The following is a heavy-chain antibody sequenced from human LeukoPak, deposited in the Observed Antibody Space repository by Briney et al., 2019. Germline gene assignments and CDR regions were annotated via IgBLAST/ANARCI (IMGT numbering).Heavy chain of an antibody. V-gene: IGHV3-33*01. J-gene: IGHJ4*02. Sequence: GGSLRLSCAASGFTFSSYGMHWVRQAPGKGLEWVAVIWYDGSNKYYADSVKGRFTISRDNSKNTLYLQMNSLRAEDTAVYYCARDPGGVTSIDYWGQGTLVTVSS. CDR2: IWYDGSNK. CDR1: GFTFSSYG. CDR3: ARDPGGVTSIDY. D-gene: IGHD2-21*02.